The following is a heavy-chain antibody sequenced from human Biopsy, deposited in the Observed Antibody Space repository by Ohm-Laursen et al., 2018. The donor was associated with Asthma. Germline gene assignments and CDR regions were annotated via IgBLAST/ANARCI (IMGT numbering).Heavy chain of an antibody. CDR3: TTGFWWTFDY. Sequence: SLRLSCAASGFTFSNAWMSWVRQAPGKGLEWVGRIKSKTDDGTTDYAAPVKGRFTISRDDSKNTLYLQMNSLKTEDTAVYYCTTGFWWTFDYWGQGTLVTVSS. CDR2: IKSKTDDGTT. V-gene: IGHV3-15*01. J-gene: IGHJ4*02. D-gene: IGHD3-16*01. CDR1: GFTFSNAW.